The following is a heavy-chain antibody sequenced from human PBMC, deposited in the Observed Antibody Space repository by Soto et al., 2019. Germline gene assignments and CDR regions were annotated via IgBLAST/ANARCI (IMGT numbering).Heavy chain of an antibody. CDR3: ATTYYYGSGSYFPFDY. J-gene: IGHJ4*01. V-gene: IGHV3-33*01. CDR1: GFTFSSYG. D-gene: IGHD3-10*01. CDR2: IWYAGSNK. Sequence: GGSRRRSCAACGFTFSSYGMHWVRQAPGKGLEWVAVIWYAGSNKYYADSVKGRFTISRDNSKNTLYLQMNSLRAEDTAVYYCATTYYYGSGSYFPFDYWGHGTLVTVSS.